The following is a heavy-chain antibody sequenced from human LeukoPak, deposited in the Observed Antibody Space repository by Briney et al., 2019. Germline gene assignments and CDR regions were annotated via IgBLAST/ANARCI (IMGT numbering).Heavy chain of an antibody. D-gene: IGHD2-15*01. CDR1: GFTFSSYG. CDR3: ASRYCSGGSCYLDYYGMDV. V-gene: IGHV3-30*03. Sequence: GGSLRLSCAASGFTFSSYGMHWVRQAPGKGLEWVAVISYDGSNKYYADSVKGRFTISRDNSKNTLYLQMNSLRAEDTAVYYCASRYCSGGSCYLDYYGMDVWGQGTTVTVSS. CDR2: ISYDGSNK. J-gene: IGHJ6*02.